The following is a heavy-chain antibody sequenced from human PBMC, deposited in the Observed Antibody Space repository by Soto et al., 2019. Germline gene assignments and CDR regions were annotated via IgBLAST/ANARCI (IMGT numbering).Heavy chain of an antibody. CDR3: AGAGTGQLVSYYYYYMDV. CDR2: IYHSGST. D-gene: IGHD6-6*01. V-gene: IGHV4-59*08. J-gene: IGHJ6*03. CDR1: WGSIISYG. Sequence: XXTLCLRCSVAWGSIISYGCRWILHPPGKGLEWSGYIYHSGSTNYNPSLKSRVTISVDTSKNQFSLKLSSVTAADTHVYYCAGAGTGQLVSYYYYYMDVWGKGTTVTVSS.